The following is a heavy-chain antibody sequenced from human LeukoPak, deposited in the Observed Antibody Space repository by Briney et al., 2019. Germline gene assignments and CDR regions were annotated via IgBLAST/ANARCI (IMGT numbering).Heavy chain of an antibody. V-gene: IGHV4-30-4*01. CDR1: GGSISSGDYY. CDR3: ARRYYSDSSGYYYNDAFDI. D-gene: IGHD3-22*01. J-gene: IGHJ3*02. Sequence: SETLSLTCTVSGGSISSGDYYWSWLRQPPGKGVEWHGFIYYSGSTYYNPSTNSRITISVATSKNQSSLKLSSVKAAGTAVYYSARRYYSDSSGYYYNDAFDIWGQGTMVTVSS. CDR2: IYYSGST.